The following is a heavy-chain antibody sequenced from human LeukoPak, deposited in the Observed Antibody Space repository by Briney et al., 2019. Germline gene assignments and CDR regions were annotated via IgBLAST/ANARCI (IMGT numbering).Heavy chain of an antibody. Sequence: SVKVSCKASGGTFSSCAISWVRQAPGQGLEWMGGIIPIFGTANYAQKFQGRVTITADESTSTAYMELSSLRSEDTAVYYCARAPRIAARPSYFDYWGQGTLVTVSS. V-gene: IGHV1-69*13. D-gene: IGHD6-6*01. J-gene: IGHJ4*02. CDR2: IIPIFGTA. CDR1: GGTFSSCA. CDR3: ARAPRIAARPSYFDY.